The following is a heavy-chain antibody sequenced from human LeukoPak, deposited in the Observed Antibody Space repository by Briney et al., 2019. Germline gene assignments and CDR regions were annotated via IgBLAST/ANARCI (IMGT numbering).Heavy chain of an antibody. J-gene: IGHJ4*02. D-gene: IGHD6-19*01. V-gene: IGHV1-46*01. CDR2: INPSGGGT. CDR1: GYTFTSYY. Sequence: ASVKVSCKASGYTFTSYYMHWVRQAPGQGLEWMGIINPSGGGTSYAQKFQGRVTITADKSTSTAYMELSSLRSEDTAVYYCARGRVAGILCYFDYWGQGTLVTVSS. CDR3: ARGRVAGILCYFDY.